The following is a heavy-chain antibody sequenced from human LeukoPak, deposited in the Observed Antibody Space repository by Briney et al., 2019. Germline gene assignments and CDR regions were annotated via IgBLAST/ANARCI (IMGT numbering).Heavy chain of an antibody. CDR1: GFTFSDYC. CDR3: ARMPPYGSGSYYTPLNYYYYYMDV. CDR2: ISSSGSNI. D-gene: IGHD3-10*01. Sequence: GGSLRLSCAASGFTFSDYCVSWIRQAPGKGLEWVSYISSSGSNIYYADSVKGRFTISRDNAKNSLYLQMNSLRAEDTAVYYCARMPPYGSGSYYTPLNYYYYYMDVWAKGPRSPSP. V-gene: IGHV3-11*04. J-gene: IGHJ6*03.